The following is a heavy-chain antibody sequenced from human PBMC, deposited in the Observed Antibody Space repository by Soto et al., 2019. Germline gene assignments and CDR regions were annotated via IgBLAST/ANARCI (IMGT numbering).Heavy chain of an antibody. Sequence: GGSLRLSCAASGFTFSSYGMHWVRQAPGKGLEWVAVISYDGSNKYYADSVKGRFTISRDNSKNTLYLQMNSLRAEDTAVYYCAKDSGYDNYYYYYMDVWGKGTTVTVSS. J-gene: IGHJ6*03. CDR1: GFTFSSYG. CDR2: ISYDGSNK. CDR3: AKDSGYDNYYYYYMDV. V-gene: IGHV3-30*18. D-gene: IGHD3-9*01.